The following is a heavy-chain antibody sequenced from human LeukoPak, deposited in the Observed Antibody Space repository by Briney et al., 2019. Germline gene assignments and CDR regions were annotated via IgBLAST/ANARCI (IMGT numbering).Heavy chain of an antibody. J-gene: IGHJ6*03. CDR3: ARHPAVRAGHYYYYMDV. Sequence: SETLSLTFAGYGGSFSGYYWSWIRQPPGKGLEWIREINHSGSTNYNPSLKSRVTISVDTSKNQFSLKLSSVTAADTAVYYCARHPAVRAGHYYYYMDVWGKGTTVTISS. CDR2: INHSGST. V-gene: IGHV4-34*01. CDR1: GGSFSGYY. D-gene: IGHD2-2*01.